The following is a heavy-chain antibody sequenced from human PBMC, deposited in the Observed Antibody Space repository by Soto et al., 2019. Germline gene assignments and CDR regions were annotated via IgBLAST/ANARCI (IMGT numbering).Heavy chain of an antibody. J-gene: IGHJ4*02. CDR3: ARYGGTGYFDY. D-gene: IGHD4-17*01. V-gene: IGHV4-30-2*01. CDR2: IYHSGST. CDR1: GGSISSGGYS. Sequence: QLQLQESGSGLVKPSQTLSLTCAVSGGSISSGGYSWSWIRQPPGKGLEWIGYIYHSGSTYYNPSLKSRVTLSVDRSKNQFSLQLSSVTAADTAVYYCARYGGTGYFDYWGQGTLVTVSS.